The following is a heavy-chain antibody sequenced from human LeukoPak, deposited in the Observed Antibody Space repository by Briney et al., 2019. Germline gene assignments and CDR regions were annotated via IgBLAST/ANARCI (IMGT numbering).Heavy chain of an antibody. D-gene: IGHD6-19*01. CDR2: ICASSSYI. CDR3: ARHVRKRGIAVAGTPGWFDH. CDR1: GFTFSGDS. V-gene: IGHV3-21*01. Sequence: GGSLRLSCAPSGFTFSGDSMSWGRPAPGKGLGWVSSICASSSYIHYADSVKGRFTVSSDNAKNSLYLQMNSLRAEDTAVYYCARHVRKRGIAVAGTPGWFDHWGQGTLVTVSS. J-gene: IGHJ5*02.